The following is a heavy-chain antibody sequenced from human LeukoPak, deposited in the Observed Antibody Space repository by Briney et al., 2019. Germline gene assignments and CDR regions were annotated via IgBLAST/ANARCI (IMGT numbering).Heavy chain of an antibody. CDR1: GFTFSSYG. J-gene: IGHJ4*02. V-gene: IGHV3-33*01. Sequence: GGSLRLSCAASGFTFSSYGMHWVRKAPGKGLEWVAVIWYDGSNKYYADSVKGRFTISRDNSMNTLYLQMNSLRAEDTAVYYCARKAVTQYYFDYWGQGTLVTVSS. D-gene: IGHD2-21*02. CDR2: IWYDGSNK. CDR3: ARKAVTQYYFDY.